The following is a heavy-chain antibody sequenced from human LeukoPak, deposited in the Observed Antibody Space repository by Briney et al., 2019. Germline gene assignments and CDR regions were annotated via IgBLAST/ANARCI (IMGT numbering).Heavy chain of an antibody. CDR3: ATAKFGGNSYFDY. CDR1: GGSLSSNA. D-gene: IGHD4-23*01. Sequence: ASVKVSCKTSGGSLSSNALSWVRQAPGQGLEWMGIINPSGGSTNYAQKFQGRVTMTRDTSTSTVYMELSSLRSEDTAVYYCATAKFGGNSYFDYWGQGTLVTVSS. CDR2: INPSGGST. J-gene: IGHJ4*02. V-gene: IGHV1-46*01.